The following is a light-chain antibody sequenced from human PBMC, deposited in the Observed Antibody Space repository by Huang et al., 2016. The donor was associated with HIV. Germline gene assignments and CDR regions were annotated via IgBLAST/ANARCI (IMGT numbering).Light chain of an antibody. V-gene: IGKV3-20*01. Sequence: EIVLTQSPGTLSLSPGERATLACRASPSLSSYHLSWYQQKPGQAPRLLIYGASSRATGIPDRFSGSGSGTEFTLTISRLEPEDFAMYYCQYYGTSPTWTFGQGTKVEVK. CDR1: PSLSSYH. CDR2: GAS. CDR3: QYYGTSPTWT. J-gene: IGKJ1*01.